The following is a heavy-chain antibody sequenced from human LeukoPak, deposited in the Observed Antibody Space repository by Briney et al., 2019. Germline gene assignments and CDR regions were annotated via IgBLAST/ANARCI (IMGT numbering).Heavy chain of an antibody. V-gene: IGHV3-21*01. Sequence: PGGSLRLSCAASGFTFNTYAMNWVRQAPGKGLEWVSSISSSSTYIYYADSVKGRFTISRDNAKNSLFLQMNSLRAEDTAVYYCARFALKTPPTDWGQGTLVTVSS. J-gene: IGHJ4*02. CDR1: GFTFNTYA. CDR2: ISSSSTYI. CDR3: ARFALKTPPTD.